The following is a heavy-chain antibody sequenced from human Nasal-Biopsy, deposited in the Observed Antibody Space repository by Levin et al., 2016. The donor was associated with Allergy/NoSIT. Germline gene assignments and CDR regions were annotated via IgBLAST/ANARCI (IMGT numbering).Heavy chain of an antibody. CDR2: IASSARNT. J-gene: IGHJ4*02. CDR3: AQQPRLPAGSRLAY. V-gene: IGHV3-23*01. CDR1: GFTFANFG. Sequence: GESLKISCAASGFTFANFGMSWVRQAPGQGLAWVAGIASSARNTYYTDSVRGRFTISRDNSKNTLYLEMHGLRAEDTARYYCAQQPRLPAGSRLAYWGQGILVTVSS. D-gene: IGHD6-13*01.